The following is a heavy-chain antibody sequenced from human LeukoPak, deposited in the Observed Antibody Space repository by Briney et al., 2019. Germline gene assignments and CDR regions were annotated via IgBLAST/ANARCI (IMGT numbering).Heavy chain of an antibody. J-gene: IGHJ4*02. CDR1: GFTFRSYA. Sequence: QSGGSLRLSCAASGFTFRSYAMTWVRQAPGKGLEWVSGLSGSGGSTYYADSVKGRFTISRDNSKSALYLQMNSLSAEDTAVYYCVKLTYDSSGDLDYWGQGTPVSVSS. D-gene: IGHD3-22*01. CDR3: VKLTYDSSGDLDY. CDR2: LSGSGGST. V-gene: IGHV3-23*01.